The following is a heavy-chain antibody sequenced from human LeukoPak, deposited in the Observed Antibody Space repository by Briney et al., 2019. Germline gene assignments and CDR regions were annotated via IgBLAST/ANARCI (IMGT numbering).Heavy chain of an antibody. V-gene: IGHV3-21*04. CDR2: ISSSSSYI. D-gene: IGHD2-15*01. CDR1: GFTFSSYS. J-gene: IGHJ4*02. Sequence: PGGSLRLSCAASGFTFSSYSMNWVRQAPGKGLEWVSSISSSSSYIYYADSVKGRFTISRDNAKNSLYLQMNSLRAEDTAVYYCARESRYCSGGSCYYRERYFDYWGQGTLVTVSS. CDR3: ARESRYCSGGSCYYRERYFDY.